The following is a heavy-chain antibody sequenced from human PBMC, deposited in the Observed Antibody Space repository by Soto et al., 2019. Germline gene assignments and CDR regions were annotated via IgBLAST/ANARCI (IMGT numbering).Heavy chain of an antibody. D-gene: IGHD3-16*01. Sequence: EVQLVESGGGLVQPGGSLRLSCAASGFTFSSYSMNWVRQAPGKGLEWVSYISSSSSTIYYADSVKGPFTISRDNAKNSLYLRMNSLRDEDTAVYYCAREGDYYYYGGMDVWGQGTTVTVSS. CDR3: AREGDYYYYGGMDV. V-gene: IGHV3-48*02. CDR1: GFTFSSYS. J-gene: IGHJ6*02. CDR2: ISSSSSTI.